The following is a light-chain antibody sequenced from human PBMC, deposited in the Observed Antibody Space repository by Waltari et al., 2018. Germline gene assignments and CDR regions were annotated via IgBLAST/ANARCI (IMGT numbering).Light chain of an antibody. V-gene: IGKV1-5*03. CDR3: QQYNSIPAG. CDR2: KAS. J-gene: IGKJ5*01. Sequence: DIQMTQSPSTLSASVGDRVTITCRASQSISSWLAWYQQKPGKAPKRLIYKASSLESGVPSRFSGSGSGTEFTLTISSLQPDDFATYYCQQYNSIPAGFGQGTRLEIK. CDR1: QSISSW.